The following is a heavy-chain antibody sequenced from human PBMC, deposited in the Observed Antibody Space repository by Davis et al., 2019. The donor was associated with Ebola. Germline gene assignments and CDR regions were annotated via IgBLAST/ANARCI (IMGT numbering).Heavy chain of an antibody. CDR1: GYTFTSYG. CDR2: ISAYNGNT. CDR3: ARARGIAVAGRSYYFDY. V-gene: IGHV1-18*01. Sequence: ASVKVSCKASGYTFTSYGISWVRQAPGQGLEWMGWISAYNGNTNYAQKLQGRVTMTTDTSTSTAYMELRSLRSDDTAVYYCARARGIAVAGRSYYFDYWGQGTLVTVSS. J-gene: IGHJ4*02. D-gene: IGHD6-19*01.